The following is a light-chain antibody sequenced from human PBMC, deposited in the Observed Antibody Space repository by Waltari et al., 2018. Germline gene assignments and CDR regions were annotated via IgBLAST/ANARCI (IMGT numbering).Light chain of an antibody. Sequence: EIVLTQSPVTLSLSPGERATLTCRADQSVSGNLAWYQHKPGQAPRLLIYDIFNRATGIPARFSGSGSGTDFTLTISSLEPEDFATYYCHQRGDWPSTFGQGTRVEIK. CDR3: HQRGDWPST. CDR2: DIF. V-gene: IGKV3-11*01. J-gene: IGKJ1*01. CDR1: QSVSGN.